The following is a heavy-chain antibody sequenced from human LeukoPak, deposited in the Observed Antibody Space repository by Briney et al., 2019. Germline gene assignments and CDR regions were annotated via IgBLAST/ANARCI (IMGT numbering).Heavy chain of an antibody. D-gene: IGHD3-10*01. CDR2: IRSKANSYAT. Sequence: GGSLKLSCAASGFTFSGSAMHWVRQASGKGLEWLGRIRSKANSYATAYAASVKGRFTISRDDSKNTAYLQMNSLRAEDTAVYYCARGHPWFGELLSDWGQGTLVTVSS. V-gene: IGHV3-73*01. J-gene: IGHJ4*02. CDR3: ARGHPWFGELLSD. CDR1: GFTFSGSA.